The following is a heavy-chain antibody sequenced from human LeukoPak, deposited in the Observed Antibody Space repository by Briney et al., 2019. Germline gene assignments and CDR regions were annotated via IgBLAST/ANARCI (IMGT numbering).Heavy chain of an antibody. J-gene: IGHJ4*02. D-gene: IGHD3-10*01. CDR2: IYYSGST. CDR3: ARDKWGSGSDMD. V-gene: IGHV4-59*01. Sequence: PSETLSLTCTVSGGSISSYYWSWIRQPPGKGLEWIGYIYYSGSTNYNPSLKSRVTISVDTSKNQFSLKLSSVTAADTAVYYCARDKWGSGSDMDWGQGTLVTVSS. CDR1: GGSISSYY.